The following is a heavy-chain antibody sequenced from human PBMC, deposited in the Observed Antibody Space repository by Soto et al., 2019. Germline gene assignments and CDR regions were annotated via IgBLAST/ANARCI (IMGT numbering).Heavy chain of an antibody. J-gene: IGHJ4*02. CDR3: AMRTVFRPRDC. Sequence: QVQLQESGPGLVKPSETLSLTCTVSGGSVRTDNYYWSWIRQPQGKGLEYIGYIAYSGSTNYNPSLKSRVTISVDTSKNQFSLKVASMTAADTAVYYCAMRTVFRPRDCWGQGTLVTVSS. CDR2: IAYSGST. CDR1: GGSVRTDNYY. V-gene: IGHV4-61*01. D-gene: IGHD2-2*01.